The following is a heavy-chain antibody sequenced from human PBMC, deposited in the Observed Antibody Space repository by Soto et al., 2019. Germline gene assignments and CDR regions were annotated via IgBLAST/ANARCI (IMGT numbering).Heavy chain of an antibody. CDR1: VGSSSSGGYY. V-gene: IGHV4-31*03. CDR3: ARARWYDAFDV. J-gene: IGHJ3*01. D-gene: IGHD2-15*01. CDR2: IYYSGST. Sequence: TLSRTCTVSVGSSSSGGYYWSWIRQHPGKGLEWIGYIYYSGSTYYNPSLKSRVTISVDMSKNQFSLKLNSVTAADTAVYYCARARWYDAFDVWGQGTVVTVS.